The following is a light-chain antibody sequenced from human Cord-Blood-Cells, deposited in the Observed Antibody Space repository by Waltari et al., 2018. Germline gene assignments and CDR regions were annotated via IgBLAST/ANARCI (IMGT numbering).Light chain of an antibody. Sequence: QSALTQPASVSGSPGQSITISCTGTSSDVGGYNYVSWYQQHPGKAPKLMIYDVSNRPSGVSNRFSGSKSGNTASRTISGLQAEDEADYYCSSYTSSSTEFGGGTKLTVL. CDR1: SSDVGGYNY. V-gene: IGLV2-14*03. J-gene: IGLJ3*02. CDR2: DVS. CDR3: SSYTSSSTE.